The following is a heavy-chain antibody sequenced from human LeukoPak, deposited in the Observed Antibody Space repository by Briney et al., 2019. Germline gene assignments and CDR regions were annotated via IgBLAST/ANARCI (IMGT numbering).Heavy chain of an antibody. D-gene: IGHD5-12*01. J-gene: IGHJ4*02. Sequence: PSETLSLTCAVYGGSFSGYYWSWIRQPPGKGLEWIGEINHSGSTHYNPSLKSRVTISVDTSKNQFSLKLSSVTAADTAVYYCASERGYSGYVDYWGQGTLVTVSS. CDR3: ASERGYSGYVDY. CDR1: GGSFSGYY. V-gene: IGHV4-34*01. CDR2: INHSGST.